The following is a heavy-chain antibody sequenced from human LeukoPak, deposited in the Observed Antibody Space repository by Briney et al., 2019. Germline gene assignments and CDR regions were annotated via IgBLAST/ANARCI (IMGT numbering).Heavy chain of an antibody. Sequence: ASVKVSCKASGYTFTSYGISWVQQAPGQGLEWMGWISAYNGNTNYAQKLQGRVTMTTDTSTSTAYMELRSLRSDDTAVYYCARELGGYCSSTSCYGYWGQGTLVTVSS. CDR1: GYTFTSYG. D-gene: IGHD2-2*01. CDR3: ARELGGYCSSTSCYGY. V-gene: IGHV1-18*01. CDR2: ISAYNGNT. J-gene: IGHJ4*02.